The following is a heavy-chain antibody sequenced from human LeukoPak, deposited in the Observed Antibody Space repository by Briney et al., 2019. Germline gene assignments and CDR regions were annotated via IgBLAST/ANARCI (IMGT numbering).Heavy chain of an antibody. J-gene: IGHJ4*02. V-gene: IGHV3-33*01. CDR1: GFSFRSFG. D-gene: IGHD6-19*01. CDR3: ARVSYSSGWYIDY. Sequence: GGSLRLSCAASGFSFRSFGMHWVRQAPGKGLEWVAVIWDDGTNKYYADSVMGRVTISRDNSENTLFLQMNSLRVEDTAVYYCARVSYSSGWYIDYWGQGTLVIVSS. CDR2: IWDDGTNK.